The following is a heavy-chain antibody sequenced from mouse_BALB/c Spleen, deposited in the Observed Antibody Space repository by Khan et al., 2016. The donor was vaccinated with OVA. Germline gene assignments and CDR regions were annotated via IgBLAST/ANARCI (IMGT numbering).Heavy chain of an antibody. CDR1: GFTFTDYY. CDR2: IRNKAKGYTT. Sequence: EVELVESGGGLVQPGGSLRLSCATSGFTFTDYYMSWVRQPPGKSLEWLGFIRNKAKGYTTEYSAPGKGRFTISRDNSQSIVYLQINTLRADDSATYYGAREPVVDVDWYFEVGGAGTTITVSA. CDR3: AREPVVDVDWYFEV. D-gene: IGHD1-1*01. V-gene: IGHV7-3*02. J-gene: IGHJ1*01.